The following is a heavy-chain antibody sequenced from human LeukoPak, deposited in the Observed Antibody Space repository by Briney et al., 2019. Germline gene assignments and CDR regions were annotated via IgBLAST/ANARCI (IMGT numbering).Heavy chain of an antibody. CDR2: STAYNGNT. V-gene: IGHV1-18*01. J-gene: IGHJ4*02. CDR1: GYTFNIFG. CDR3: ARAGATVTTHFDY. D-gene: IGHD1-26*01. Sequence: ASVKVSCKASGYTFNIFGISWERQAPGLGLEYMGWSTAYNGNTDYAQNLQGRVTMTTDTSTSTAYMELKSLRSDDTAVYYCARAGATVTTHFDYWGQGTLVTVSS.